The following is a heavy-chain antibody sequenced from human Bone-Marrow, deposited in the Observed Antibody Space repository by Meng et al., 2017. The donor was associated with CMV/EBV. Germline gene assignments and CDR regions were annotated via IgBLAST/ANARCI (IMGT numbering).Heavy chain of an antibody. V-gene: IGHV3-11*01. Sequence: AYGFTFSDYYMSRIRQAPGKGLECVSYMSRSGSTIWYADSVQGRFTISRDNAKNSLYLQMNSLSAEDTAVYYCARTPPAAIGWYFDLWGRGTLVTVSS. D-gene: IGHD2-2*01. J-gene: IGHJ2*01. CDR2: MSRSGSTI. CDR1: GFTFSDYY. CDR3: ARTPPAAIGWYFDL.